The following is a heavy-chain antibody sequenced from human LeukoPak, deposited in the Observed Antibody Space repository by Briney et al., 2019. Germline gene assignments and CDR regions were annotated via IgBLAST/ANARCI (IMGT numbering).Heavy chain of an antibody. CDR1: EFTFSTYA. CDR2: ISYDGSDK. V-gene: IGHV3-30*04. D-gene: IGHD1-1*01. J-gene: IGHJ4*02. CDR3: ARVQLERSGEPFDY. Sequence: GRSLRLSCAASEFTFSTYAMHWVRQAPGKGREWGAVISYDGSDKYSADSVKGRFTISRDNSKNTLYLQMNSLRSDDTAVYYCARVQLERSGEPFDYWGQGTLVTVSS.